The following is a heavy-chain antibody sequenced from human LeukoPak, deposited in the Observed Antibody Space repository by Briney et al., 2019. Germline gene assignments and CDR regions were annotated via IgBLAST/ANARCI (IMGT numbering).Heavy chain of an antibody. D-gene: IGHD2-2*01. J-gene: IGHJ4*02. V-gene: IGHV3-48*04. CDR3: ARLPAYCSSTSCYYDY. Sequence: PGGSLRLSCAASGFTFSSYWMSWVRQAPGKGLEWVSYISSSGSTIYYADSVKGRFTISRDNAKNSLFLQMNSLRAEDTAVYYCARLPAYCSSTSCYYDYWGQGTLVTVSS. CDR2: ISSSGSTI. CDR1: GFTFSSYW.